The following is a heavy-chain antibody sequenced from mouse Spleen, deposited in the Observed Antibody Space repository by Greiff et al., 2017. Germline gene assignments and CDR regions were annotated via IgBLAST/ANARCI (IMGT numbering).Heavy chain of an antibody. CDR2: IYPGDGDT. CDR1: GYAFSSSW. Sequence: QVQLQQSGPELVKPGASVKISCKASGYAFSSSWMNWVEQRPGKGLEWIGRIYPGDGDTNYNGKFKGKATLTADKSSSTAYMQLSSLTSEDSAVYFCARSESYAMDYWGQGTSVTVSS. J-gene: IGHJ4*01. V-gene: IGHV1-82*01. CDR3: ARSESYAMDY.